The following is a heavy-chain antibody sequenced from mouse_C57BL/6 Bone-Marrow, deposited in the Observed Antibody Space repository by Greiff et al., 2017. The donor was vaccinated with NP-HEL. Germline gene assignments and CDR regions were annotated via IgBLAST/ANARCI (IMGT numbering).Heavy chain of an antibody. V-gene: IGHV7-1*01. CDR2: SRNKANDYTT. Sequence: EVKLMESGGGLVQSGRSLRLSCATSGFTFSDFYMAWVRQAPGTGLEWLAASRNKANDYTTEYCASVKGRFIVSRDTSQSILYLQMNALRADDTAIYYCARGITTVVATPAWFAYWGQGTLVTVSA. D-gene: IGHD1-1*01. J-gene: IGHJ3*01. CDR1: GFTFSDFY. CDR3: ARGITTVVATPAWFAY.